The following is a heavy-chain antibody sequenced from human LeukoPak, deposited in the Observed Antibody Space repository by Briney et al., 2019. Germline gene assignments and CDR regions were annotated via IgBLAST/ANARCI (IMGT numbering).Heavy chain of an antibody. J-gene: IGHJ5*02. CDR1: GGSVSSGSYY. V-gene: IGHV4-61*01. CDR2: IYYSGST. D-gene: IGHD2-2*01. CDR3: ARTYVVVPAAPGGWFDP. Sequence: SETLSLTCTVSGGSVSSGSYYWSWIRQPPGKGLERIGYIYYSGSTNYNPSLKSRVTISVDTSKNQFSLKLSSVTAADTAVYYCARTYVVVPAAPGGWFDPWGQGTLVTVSS.